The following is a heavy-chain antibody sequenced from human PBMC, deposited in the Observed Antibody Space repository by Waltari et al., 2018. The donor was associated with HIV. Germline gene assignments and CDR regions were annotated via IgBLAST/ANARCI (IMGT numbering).Heavy chain of an antibody. CDR3: ARKYSSSWGAPFDY. CDR1: GFSLRSYG. D-gene: IGHD6-13*01. J-gene: IGHJ4*02. V-gene: IGHV3-33*01. CDR2: IWYDGSKK. Sequence: QVQLVVPGGGVVQPGRYLRPPCATSGFSLRSYGMHWVRQAPGKGLVWVTVIWYDGSKKDYADSVKGRFTISRDNSKNTLYLQMNSLRIEDTAVYYCARKYSSSWGAPFDYWGQGTLVTVSS.